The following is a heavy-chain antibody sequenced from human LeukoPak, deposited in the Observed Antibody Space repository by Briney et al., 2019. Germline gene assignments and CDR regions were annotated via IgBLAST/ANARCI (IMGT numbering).Heavy chain of an antibody. V-gene: IGHV3-9*01. CDR2: ISWNSGSI. Sequence: PRGSLRLSCAASGFTFDDYAMHWVRQAPGKGLEWVSGISWNSGSIGYADSVKGRFTISRDNAKNSLYLQMNSLRAEDTALYYCAKDIRPDYYGSGSRFDYWGQGTLVTVSS. CDR1: GFTFDDYA. D-gene: IGHD3-10*01. J-gene: IGHJ4*02. CDR3: AKDIRPDYYGSGSRFDY.